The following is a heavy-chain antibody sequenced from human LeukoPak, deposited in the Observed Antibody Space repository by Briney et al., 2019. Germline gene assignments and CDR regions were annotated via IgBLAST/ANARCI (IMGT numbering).Heavy chain of an antibody. J-gene: IGHJ3*01. CDR1: GGSFSSYY. CDR3: AGATYYYDSGGSQFPFNF. CDR2: VFYSGTT. V-gene: IGHV4-59*03. Sequence: SETLSPTCSVSGGSFSSYYWNWIRQPPGKGLEWVGYVFYSGTTNYNPSLKSRITISVDTSKNQFSLKMNSVTAADTAVYYCAGATYYYDSGGSQFPFNFWGRGAVVTVSS. D-gene: IGHD3-22*01.